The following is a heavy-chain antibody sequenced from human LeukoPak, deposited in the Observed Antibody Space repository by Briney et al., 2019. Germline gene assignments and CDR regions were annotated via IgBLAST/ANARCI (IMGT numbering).Heavy chain of an antibody. CDR3: ARDYYGSGRNGYFDY. CDR2: ISYDGSNK. J-gene: IGHJ4*02. CDR1: GFTFSSYA. D-gene: IGHD3-10*01. Sequence: GGSLRLSCAASGFTFSSYAMHWVRQAPSKGLEWVAVISYDGSNKYYADSVKGRFTISRDNSKNTLYLQMNSLRAEDTAVYYCARDYYGSGRNGYFDYWGQGTLVTVSS. V-gene: IGHV3-30-3*01.